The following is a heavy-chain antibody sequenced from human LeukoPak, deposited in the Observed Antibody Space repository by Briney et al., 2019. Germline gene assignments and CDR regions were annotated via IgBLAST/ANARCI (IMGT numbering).Heavy chain of an antibody. Sequence: PSETLSLTCAVSGYSISSGYYWGWIRQPPGKGLEWIGSIYHSGSTYYNPSLKSRVTISVDTSKNQFSLKLSSVTAADTAVYYCYLMGGYCFVYWGQGTLVTVSS. J-gene: IGHJ4*02. CDR2: IYHSGST. D-gene: IGHD3-22*01. V-gene: IGHV4-38-2*01. CDR3: YLMGGYCFVY. CDR1: GYSISSGYY.